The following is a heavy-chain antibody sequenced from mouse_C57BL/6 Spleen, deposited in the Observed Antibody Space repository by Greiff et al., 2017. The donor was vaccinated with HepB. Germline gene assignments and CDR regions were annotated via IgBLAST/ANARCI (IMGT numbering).Heavy chain of an antibody. V-gene: IGHV1-42*01. D-gene: IGHD4-1*01. CDR3: GLGTWFAY. J-gene: IGHJ3*01. CDR2: INPSTGGT. Sequence: EVQLQQSGPELVKPGASVKISCKASGYSFTGYYMNWVKQSPEKSLEWIGEINPSTGGTTYNQKFKAKATLTVDKSSSTAYMQLKSLTSEDSAVYYCGLGTWFAYWGQGTLVTVSA. CDR1: GYSFTGYY.